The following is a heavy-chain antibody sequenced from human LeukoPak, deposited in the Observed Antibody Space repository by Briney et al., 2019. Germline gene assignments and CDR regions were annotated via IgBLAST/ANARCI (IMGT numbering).Heavy chain of an antibody. CDR3: ARGPWDY. CDR1: GFTFSVSA. J-gene: IGHJ4*02. Sequence: PGGSRRLACAASGFTFSVSAIHWVRHASGKGLEWVGRIRTKANDYATAYAASVKGRLTISRDDSKNTAYLQMNSLKTEDTAVYYCARGPWDYWGQGTLVTVSS. V-gene: IGHV3-73*01. CDR2: IRTKANDYAT.